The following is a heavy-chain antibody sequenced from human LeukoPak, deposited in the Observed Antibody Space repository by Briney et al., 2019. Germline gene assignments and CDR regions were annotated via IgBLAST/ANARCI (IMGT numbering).Heavy chain of an antibody. J-gene: IGHJ4*02. V-gene: IGHV4-59*01. D-gene: IGHD2-15*01. CDR3: VRGRKQWWY. CDR1: GGSISSYY. CDR2: IYYSGST. Sequence: SETLSLTCAVYGGSISSYYWSWIRQPPGKGLEWIGYIYYSGSTNYNPSLKSRVTISVDTSKNQFSLKLSSVTAADTAVYYCVRGRKQWWYWGQGTLVTVSS.